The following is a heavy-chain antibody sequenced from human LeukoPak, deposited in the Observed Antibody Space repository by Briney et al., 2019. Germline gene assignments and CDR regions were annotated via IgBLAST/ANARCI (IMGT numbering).Heavy chain of an antibody. CDR3: ARAGPLSDWFDP. Sequence: GGSLRLSCAASGFTFSSYAMHWVRQAPGKGLEYVSAISSNGGSTYYANSVKGRFTISRDNSKNTLYLQMGSLRAEDMAVYYCARAGPLSDWFDPWGQGTLVTVSS. V-gene: IGHV3-64*01. J-gene: IGHJ5*02. CDR2: ISSNGGST. CDR1: GFTFSSYA.